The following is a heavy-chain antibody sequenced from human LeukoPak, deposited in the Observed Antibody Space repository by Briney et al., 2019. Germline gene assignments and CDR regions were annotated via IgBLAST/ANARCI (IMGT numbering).Heavy chain of an antibody. D-gene: IGHD2-21*01. CDR2: INPYSGVT. Sequence: ASVKVSCKTSGYTFIDYYMHWVRQAPRQGLEWMGWINPYSGVTSSAQKFRDRITMTRDTSINTVYMEVRWLTSDDTAIYYCARADRLDGAPYLIGPWGQGTLVTVPS. CDR3: ARADRLDGAPYLIGP. CDR1: GYTFIDYY. J-gene: IGHJ5*02. V-gene: IGHV1-2*02.